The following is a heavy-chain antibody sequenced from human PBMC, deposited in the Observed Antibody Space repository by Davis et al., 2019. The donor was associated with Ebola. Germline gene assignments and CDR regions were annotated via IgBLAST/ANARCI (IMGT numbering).Heavy chain of an antibody. D-gene: IGHD1-26*01. CDR3: ARMSSGSYYFDY. Sequence: LRLSCAASGFTFSSYGMHWVRQAPGKGLEWLALIDWDDDKYYSTSLKTRLTISKDTSKNQVVLTMTNMDPVDTATYYCARMSSGSYYFDYWGQGTLVTVSS. CDR1: GFTFSSYGMH. V-gene: IGHV2-70*20. CDR2: IDWDDDK. J-gene: IGHJ4*02.